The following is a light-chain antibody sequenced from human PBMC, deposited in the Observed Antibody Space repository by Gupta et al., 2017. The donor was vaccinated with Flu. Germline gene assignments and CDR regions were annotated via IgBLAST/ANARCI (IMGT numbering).Light chain of an antibody. CDR3: MQSLQTRKT. CDR2: LGS. J-gene: IGKJ1*01. V-gene: IGKV2-28*01. CDR1: QGLMHSNGYNY. Sequence: VMTQSLLSLLVTPGEPHSISCRSHQGLMHSNGYNYLEWYLQRPGQSPQLLIYLGSTRASGVPDRFSGSGSGTDFTLKIIKVEAEDVGVYYCMQSLQTRKTFGQETKVEIK.